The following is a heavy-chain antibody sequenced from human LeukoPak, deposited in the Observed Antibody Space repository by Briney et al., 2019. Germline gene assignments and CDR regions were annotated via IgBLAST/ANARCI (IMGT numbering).Heavy chain of an antibody. Sequence: GGSLRLSCAASGFTFSSYSMNWVRQAPGKGLEWVSSISSSSSYIYYADSVKGRFTISRDNAKNSLYLQMNSLRAEDTAVYYCARVDYDILTGYSRYCFDYWGQGTLVTVSS. D-gene: IGHD3-9*01. V-gene: IGHV3-21*01. CDR3: ARVDYDILTGYSRYCFDY. CDR1: GFTFSSYS. J-gene: IGHJ4*02. CDR2: ISSSSSYI.